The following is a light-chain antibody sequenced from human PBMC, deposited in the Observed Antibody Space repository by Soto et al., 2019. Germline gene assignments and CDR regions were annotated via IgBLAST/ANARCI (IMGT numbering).Light chain of an antibody. J-gene: IGKJ1*01. CDR2: AAS. Sequence: DIQMSQSPSSLSASVGDGVTITFRASQSSSSYVCWYHQKPGKAPRLLIYAASRLESGVPSRFSGSRSGTDFTLTISSLQPEDFATYYCQQSYSRMTFGQGTKVDIK. V-gene: IGKV1-39*01. CDR3: QQSYSRMT. CDR1: QSSSSY.